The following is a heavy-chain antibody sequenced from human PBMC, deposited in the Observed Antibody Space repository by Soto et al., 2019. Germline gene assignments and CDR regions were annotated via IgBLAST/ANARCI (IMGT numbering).Heavy chain of an antibody. CDR1: GGTFSSYA. J-gene: IGHJ6*02. V-gene: IGHV1-69*06. D-gene: IGHD6-19*01. CDR3: ASHHSPQYSSGLLWGMDV. Sequence: GASVKVSCKASGGTFSSYAISWVRQAPGQGLEWMGGIIPIFGTANYAQKFQGRVTITADKSTSTAYMELSSLRSEDTAVYYCASHHSPQYSSGLLWGMDVWGQGTTVTVSS. CDR2: IIPIFGTA.